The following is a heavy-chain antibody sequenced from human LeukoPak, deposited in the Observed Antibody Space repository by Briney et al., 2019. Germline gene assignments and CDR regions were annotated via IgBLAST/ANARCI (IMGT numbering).Heavy chain of an antibody. CDR3: ARDGYGAQEGYFDY. Sequence: GRSLRLSCAASGFTFSSYAMHWVRQAPGKGLEWVAVISYDGSNKYYADSVKGRFTISRDNSKNTLYLQMNSLRAEDMAVYYCARDGYGAQEGYFDYWGQGTLVTVSS. V-gene: IGHV3-30*04. CDR2: ISYDGSNK. CDR1: GFTFSSYA. J-gene: IGHJ4*02. D-gene: IGHD4-17*01.